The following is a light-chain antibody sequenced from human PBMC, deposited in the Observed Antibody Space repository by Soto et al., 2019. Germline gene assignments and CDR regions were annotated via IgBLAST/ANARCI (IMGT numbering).Light chain of an antibody. CDR3: QHYNSYSEA. J-gene: IGKJ1*01. V-gene: IGKV1-5*03. CDR1: QSISSW. CDR2: KAS. Sequence: DIQMTQSPSTLSASLGDRVTITCRASQSISSWLAWYQQKPGKAPKLLIYKASSLESGVPSRFSGSGSGTEFTITISSLQTDDCATYYCQHYNSYSEAFGQGTKVDIK.